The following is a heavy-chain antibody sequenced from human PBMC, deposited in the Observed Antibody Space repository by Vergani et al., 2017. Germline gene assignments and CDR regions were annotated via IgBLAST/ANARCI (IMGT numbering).Heavy chain of an antibody. J-gene: IGHJ3*02. Sequence: EVQLVESGGGLVQPGRSLRLSCTASGFTFGDYAMSWVRQAPGKGLEWVGFIRSKAYGGTTEYAASVKGRFTISRDDSKSIAYLQMSSLRAEATAVYYCARDQRGYSYYDAFDIWGQGTMVTVSS. D-gene: IGHD5-18*01. CDR2: IRSKAYGGTT. CDR1: GFTFGDYA. V-gene: IGHV3-49*04. CDR3: ARDQRGYSYYDAFDI.